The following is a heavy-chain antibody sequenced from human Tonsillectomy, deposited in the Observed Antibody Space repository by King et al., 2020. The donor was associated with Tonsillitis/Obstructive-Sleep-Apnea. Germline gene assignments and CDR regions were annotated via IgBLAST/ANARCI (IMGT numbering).Heavy chain of an antibody. CDR2: IYSGGTT. CDR3: ARDLGCTSTTCRNNWFDP. V-gene: IGHV3-53*01. CDR1: GRTVSSNY. Sequence: VQLVESGGGLIQPGGSLRLSCAASGRTVSSNYMRWFRKAPGKGLDWVSVIYSGGTTYYSDSVKGGFTIARDNSKNTLYLQMNGLRAEDTAVYYCARDLGCTSTTCRNNWFDPWGQGTLVTVSS. J-gene: IGHJ5*02. D-gene: IGHD2-2*01.